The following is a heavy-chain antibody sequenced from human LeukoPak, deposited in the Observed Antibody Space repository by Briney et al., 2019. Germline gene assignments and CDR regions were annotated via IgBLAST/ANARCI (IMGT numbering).Heavy chain of an antibody. CDR3: ARGLEDYGDYAY. CDR2: IIPIFGTA. J-gene: IGHJ4*02. D-gene: IGHD4-17*01. Sequence: WASVKVSCKASGYTFINHGVTWVRQAPGQGLEWMGGIIPIFGTANYAQKFQGRVTITADESTSTAYMELGSLRSEDTAVYYCARGLEDYGDYAYWGQGTLVTVSS. V-gene: IGHV1-69*13. CDR1: GYTFINHG.